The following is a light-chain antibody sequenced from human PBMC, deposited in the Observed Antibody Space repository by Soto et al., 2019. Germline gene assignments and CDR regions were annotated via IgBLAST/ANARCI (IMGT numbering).Light chain of an antibody. Sequence: DIVLTQSPGTLSVSPGETATLSCRASPSVLRSHLAWYQHKPGQAPRLLVYAASDRPTGIPDRFSGSGSGTDFTLTISGLEPEDFAVYYCQQYGRSPITFGLGTRLEI. CDR3: QQYGRSPIT. CDR2: AAS. J-gene: IGKJ5*01. CDR1: PSVLRSH. V-gene: IGKV3-20*01.